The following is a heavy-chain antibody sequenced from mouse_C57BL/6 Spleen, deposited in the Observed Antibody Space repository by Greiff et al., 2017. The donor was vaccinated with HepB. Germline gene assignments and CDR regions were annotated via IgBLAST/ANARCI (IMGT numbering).Heavy chain of an antibody. J-gene: IGHJ2*01. Sequence: QVQLQQPGAELVKPGASVKLSCKASGYTFTSYWMQWVKQRPGQGLEWIGEIDPSDSYTNYNQKFKGKATLTVDTSSSTAYMQLSSLTSEDSAVYCCARSVSLGDGSFDYWGQSTTLTVSS. D-gene: IGHD1-1*01. CDR2: IDPSDSYT. CDR3: ARSVSLGDGSFDY. CDR1: GYTFTSYW. V-gene: IGHV1-50*01.